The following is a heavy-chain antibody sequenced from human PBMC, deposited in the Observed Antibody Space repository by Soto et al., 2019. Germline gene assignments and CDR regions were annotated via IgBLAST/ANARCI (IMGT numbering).Heavy chain of an antibody. CDR3: ASGLHLGELSLKDAFDI. Sequence: ASETLSLTCAVYGGSFSGYYWSWIRQPPGKGLEWIGEINHSGSTNYNPSLKSRVTISVDTSKNQFSLKLSSVTAADTAVYYCASGLHLGELSLKDAFDIWGQGTMVTVSS. D-gene: IGHD3-16*02. CDR1: GGSFSGYY. J-gene: IGHJ3*02. V-gene: IGHV4-34*01. CDR2: INHSGST.